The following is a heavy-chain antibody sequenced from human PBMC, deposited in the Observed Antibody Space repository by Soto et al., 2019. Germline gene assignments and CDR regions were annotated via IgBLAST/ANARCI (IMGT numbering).Heavy chain of an antibody. CDR1: GFTFSSYA. J-gene: IGHJ6*02. Sequence: GESLKISCAASGFTFSSYAMHWVRQAPGKGLEWVAVISYDGSNKYYADSVKGRFTISRDNSKNTLYLQMNSLRAEDTAVYYCASTMDVWGQGTTVTGTS. CDR3: ASTMDV. V-gene: IGHV3-30-3*01. CDR2: ISYDGSNK.